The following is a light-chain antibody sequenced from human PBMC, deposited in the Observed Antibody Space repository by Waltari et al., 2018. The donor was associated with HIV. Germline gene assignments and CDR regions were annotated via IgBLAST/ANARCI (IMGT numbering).Light chain of an antibody. CDR3: QSYDSSLSGGVV. CDR1: SSTIGAGYA. J-gene: IGLJ2*01. CDR2: GNS. V-gene: IGLV1-40*01. Sequence: QSVLTQPPSLSGAPGQRVTISCTGSSSTIGAGYAVHWYQQLPGTAPKLLIYGNSNRPSGVPDRFSGSKSGTSASLAITGLQAEDEADYYCQSYDSSLSGGVVFGGGTKLTVL.